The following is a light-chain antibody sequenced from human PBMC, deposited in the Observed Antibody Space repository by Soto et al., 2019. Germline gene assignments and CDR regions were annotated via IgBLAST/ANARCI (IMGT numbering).Light chain of an antibody. CDR3: SSYAGINNLAV. CDR2: EVT. V-gene: IGLV2-8*01. Sequence: QSALTQPPSASGSPGQSVTISCTGSSSDVGAYYSVSWYQQHPGKAPKLMIYEVTKRPSGVPDRFSGSQSGSTASLTVSGLQTEDEADYYCSSYAGINNLAVFGTGTKLTVL. CDR1: SSDVGAYYS. J-gene: IGLJ1*01.